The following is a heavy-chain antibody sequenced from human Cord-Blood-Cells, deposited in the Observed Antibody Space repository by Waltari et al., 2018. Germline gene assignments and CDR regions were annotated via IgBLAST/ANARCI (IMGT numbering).Heavy chain of an antibody. CDR1: GYSISSGYY. Sequence: QVQLQESGPGLVKPSETLSLTCTVSGYSISSGYYWGWIRQPPGKGLEWIGSIYHSGGTYYNPSLKSRVTISVDTSKNQFSLKLSSVTAADTAVYYCATTVTNWFDPWGQGTLVTVSS. CDR3: ATTVTNWFDP. D-gene: IGHD4-17*01. CDR2: IYHSGGT. J-gene: IGHJ5*02. V-gene: IGHV4-38-2*02.